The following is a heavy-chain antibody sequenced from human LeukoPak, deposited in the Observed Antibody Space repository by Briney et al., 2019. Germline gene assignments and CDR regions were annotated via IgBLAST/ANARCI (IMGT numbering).Heavy chain of an antibody. CDR1: GYTFTSYD. V-gene: IGHV1-8*01. CDR2: MNPNSGNT. D-gene: IGHD3-9*01. J-gene: IGHJ4*02. CDR3: AREGPYYDILTGYFDY. Sequence: ASVKVSCKASGYTFTSYDINWVRQATGQGLEWMGWMNPNSGNTGYAQKFQGRVTMTTDTSTSTAYMELRSLRSDDTAVYYCAREGPYYDILTGYFDYWGQGTLVTVSS.